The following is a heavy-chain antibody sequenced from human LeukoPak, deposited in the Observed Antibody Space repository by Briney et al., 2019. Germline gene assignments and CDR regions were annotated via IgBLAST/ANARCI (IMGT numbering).Heavy chain of an antibody. J-gene: IGHJ4*02. CDR3: AKKACNFGNRGDCYSWFDY. Sequence: GGSLRLSCAASGFTFSSYWMSWVRQAPGKGLEWVANIKQDGSEKYYVDSVKGRFTISRDNAKNSLYLQMNSLRAEDTAVYYCAKKACNFGNRGDCYSWFDYWGQGTLVTVSS. D-gene: IGHD2-21*02. CDR2: IKQDGSEK. CDR1: GFTFSSYW. V-gene: IGHV3-7*03.